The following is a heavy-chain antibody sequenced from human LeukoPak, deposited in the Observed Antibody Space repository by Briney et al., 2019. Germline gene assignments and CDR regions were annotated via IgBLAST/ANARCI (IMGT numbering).Heavy chain of an antibody. J-gene: IGHJ4*02. V-gene: IGHV4-30-4*08. D-gene: IGHD3-22*01. CDR3: VKRAEDSSGYYLYYFDY. CDR1: GGSISSGDYY. CDR2: TYYSGST. Sequence: PSETLSLTCTVSGGSISSGDYYWSWIRQPPGKGLEWIGYTYYSGSTYYNPSLKSRVTISVDTSKNQFSLKLSSVTAADTAVYYCVKRAEDSSGYYLYYFDYWGQGTLVTVSS.